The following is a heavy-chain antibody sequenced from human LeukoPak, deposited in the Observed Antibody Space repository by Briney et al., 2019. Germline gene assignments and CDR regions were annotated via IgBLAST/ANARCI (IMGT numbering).Heavy chain of an antibody. J-gene: IGHJ4*02. Sequence: SQTLSLTCTVSGGSISSGGYYWSWIRQHPGKGLEWIGYIYYSGSTYYNPSLKSRVTISVDTSKNQFSLKLSSVTAADTAVYYCARGLRGGYNIDYWGQGTLVTVSS. V-gene: IGHV4-31*03. CDR1: GGSISSGGYY. CDR3: ARGLRGGYNIDY. D-gene: IGHD5-24*01. CDR2: IYYSGST.